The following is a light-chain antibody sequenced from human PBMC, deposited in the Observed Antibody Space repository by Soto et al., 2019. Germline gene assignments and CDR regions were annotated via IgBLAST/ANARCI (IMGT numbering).Light chain of an antibody. V-gene: IGKV3-15*01. J-gene: IGKJ1*01. CDR3: QQYNHLPPAT. Sequence: EIVMTQSPATLSVSPGERATLSCRASQTIVNNLAWYQQKPGQAPRLLIYGASTRATGVPARFSGSGSGTEFTLTTSSRQSEDLSVYYCQQYNHLPPATFGQGTKV. CDR1: QTIVNN. CDR2: GAS.